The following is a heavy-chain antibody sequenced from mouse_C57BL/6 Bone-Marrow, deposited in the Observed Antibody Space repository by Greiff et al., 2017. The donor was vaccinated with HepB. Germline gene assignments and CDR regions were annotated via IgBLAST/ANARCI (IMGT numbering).Heavy chain of an antibody. CDR1: GYTFTDYY. D-gene: IGHD2-5*01. J-gene: IGHJ1*03. V-gene: IGHV1-26*01. CDR2: INPNNGGT. CDR3: ARVGLYSNPWYFDV. Sequence: EVQLQQSGPELVKPGASVKISCKASGYTFTDYYMNWVKQSHGKSLEWIGDINPNNGGTSYNQKFKVKSTLTVDKSSSTAYMELRSLTSEDAAVYYCARVGLYSNPWYFDVWGTGTTVTVSS.